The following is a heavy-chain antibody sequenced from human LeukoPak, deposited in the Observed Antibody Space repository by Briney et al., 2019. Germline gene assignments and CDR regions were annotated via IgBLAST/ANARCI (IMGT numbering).Heavy chain of an antibody. CDR1: GDSISGSSYY. V-gene: IGHV4-39*07. J-gene: IGHJ4*02. Sequence: SEALSLTCSVSGDSISGSSYYWGWIRQPPGKGLEWIGSIYYSGSTNYNPSLKSRVTMSVDTSKNQFSLKLSSVTAADTAVYYCARDLNYGSGSPAGYWGQGTLVTVSS. D-gene: IGHD3-10*01. CDR3: ARDLNYGSGSPAGY. CDR2: IYYSGST.